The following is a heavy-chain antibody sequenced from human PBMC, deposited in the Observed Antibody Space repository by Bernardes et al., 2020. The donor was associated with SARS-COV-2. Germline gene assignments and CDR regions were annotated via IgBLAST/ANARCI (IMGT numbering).Heavy chain of an antibody. D-gene: IGHD4-4*01. CDR1: GGSISSYY. V-gene: IGHV4-59*12. CDR2: IYYSGST. Sequence: SETLSLTCTVSGGSISSYYWSWIRQPPGKGLEWIGYIYYSGSTNYNPSLKSRVTISVDTSKNQFSLKLSSVTAADTAVYYCARGWPVTTFYYYYGMDVWGQGTTVTVSS. J-gene: IGHJ6*02. CDR3: ARGWPVTTFYYYYGMDV.